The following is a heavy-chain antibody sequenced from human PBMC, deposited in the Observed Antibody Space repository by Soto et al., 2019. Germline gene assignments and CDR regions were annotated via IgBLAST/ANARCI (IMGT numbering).Heavy chain of an antibody. CDR2: VIPKFATP. CDR3: ARSAEGLGYNWRFVPFDL. CDR1: GGTFSSHA. J-gene: IGHJ4*02. D-gene: IGHD1-20*01. V-gene: IGHV1-69*01. Sequence: QVQLVQSGAEVKKPGSSVKVSCKTSGGTFSSHAFSWVRQARGQGREWMGGVIPKFATPNTAQKFQDRLSTSAADSTRKVYMELRSLRPDDTGVYYCARSAEGLGYNWRFVPFDLWGQGTLVTVSS.